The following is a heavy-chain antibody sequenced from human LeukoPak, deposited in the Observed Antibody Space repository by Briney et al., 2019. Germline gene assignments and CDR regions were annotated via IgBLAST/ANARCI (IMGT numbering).Heavy chain of an antibody. CDR1: GGSFSGYY. CDR2: INHSGST. J-gene: IGHJ4*02. V-gene: IGHV4-34*01. CDR3: ARGDITMID. Sequence: SETLSLTCAVYGGSFSGYYWSWIRQPPGKGLEWIGEINHSGSTNYNPSLKSRVTISVDTSKNQFSLNLSSVTAADTAVYYCARGDITMIDWGQGTLVTVSS. D-gene: IGHD3-22*01.